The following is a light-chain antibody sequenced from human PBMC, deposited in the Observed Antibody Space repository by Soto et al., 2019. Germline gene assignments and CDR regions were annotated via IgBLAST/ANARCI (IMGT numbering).Light chain of an antibody. J-gene: IGLJ1*01. V-gene: IGLV2-14*01. Sequence: QSVLTQPASVSGSPGQSITISCTGTSSDFGGYNYVSWYQQHPGKAPKLMIYDVSNRPSGVSNRFSGSKSGNTASLTISGLQAEDEADYYCSSYTRSSNRYVFGTGTKVTVL. CDR3: SSYTRSSNRYV. CDR1: SSDFGGYNY. CDR2: DVS.